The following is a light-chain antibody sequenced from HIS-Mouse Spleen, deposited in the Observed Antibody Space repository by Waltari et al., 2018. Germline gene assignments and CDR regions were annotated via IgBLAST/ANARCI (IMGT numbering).Light chain of an antibody. CDR3: CSYAGSSTVV. CDR2: EGS. Sequence: QSALTQPASVSGSPGQSIPIPCPGTSRDVGSYNLFSWYQQHPGKAPKLMSYEGSKRPSGVSNRFSGSKSGNTASLTISGLQAEDEADYYCCSYAGSSTVVFGGGTKLTVL. CDR1: SRDVGSYNL. V-gene: IGLV2-23*01. J-gene: IGLJ2*01.